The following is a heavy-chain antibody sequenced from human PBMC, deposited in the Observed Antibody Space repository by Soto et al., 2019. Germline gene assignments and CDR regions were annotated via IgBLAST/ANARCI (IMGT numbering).Heavy chain of an antibody. V-gene: IGHV1-46*01. J-gene: IGHJ4*02. Sequence: ASVKVSCKASGYTFTSYYMHWVRQAPGQGLEWMGIINASDGSTNYAQKFQGRVTMTRDTSTSTAYMELRSLRSDDTAVYYCARGLLNGPSDYWGQGTLVTVSS. D-gene: IGHD2-8*01. CDR1: GYTFTSYY. CDR2: INASDGST. CDR3: ARGLLNGPSDY.